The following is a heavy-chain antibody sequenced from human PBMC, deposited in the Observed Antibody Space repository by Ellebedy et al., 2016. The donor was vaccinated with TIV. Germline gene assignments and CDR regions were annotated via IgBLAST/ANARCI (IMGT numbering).Heavy chain of an antibody. J-gene: IGHJ6*02. D-gene: IGHD4-17*01. CDR1: GYTFRGYY. Sequence: AASVKVSCKASGYTFRGYYMHWVRQAPGQGLEWMGWINPNSGGRMYAQKFQGRVTMTGDTAVSTAYMELSRLSPDDTAVYYCAREGMTTVTYYYGMDVWGQGTTVTVSS. CDR2: INPNSGGR. V-gene: IGHV1-2*02. CDR3: AREGMTTVTYYYGMDV.